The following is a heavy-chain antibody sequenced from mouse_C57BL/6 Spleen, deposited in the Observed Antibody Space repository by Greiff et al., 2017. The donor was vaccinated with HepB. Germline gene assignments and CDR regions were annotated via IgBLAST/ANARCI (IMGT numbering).Heavy chain of an antibody. CDR3: ARDEGDYYGSSYGFAY. J-gene: IGHJ3*01. Sequence: EVHLVESGPGLVKPSQSLSLTCSVTGYSITSGYYWNWIRQFPGNKLEWMGYISYDGSNNYNPSLKNRISITRDTSKNQFFLKLNSVTTEDTATYYCARDEGDYYGSSYGFAYWGQGTLVTVSA. CDR2: ISYDGSN. D-gene: IGHD1-1*01. V-gene: IGHV3-6*01. CDR1: GYSITSGYY.